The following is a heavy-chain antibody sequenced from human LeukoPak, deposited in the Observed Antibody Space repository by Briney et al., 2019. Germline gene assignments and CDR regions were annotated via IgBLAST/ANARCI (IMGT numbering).Heavy chain of an antibody. V-gene: IGHV3-48*03. CDR1: GFTFSNYA. D-gene: IGHD3-10*01. Sequence: GASLRLSCAASGFTFSNYAINWVRQAPGKGLEWVSYISSSGSTIYYADSVKGRFTISRDNAKNSLYLQMNSLRAEDTAVYYCARVWWFGELSYGFDPWGQGTLVTVSS. CDR2: ISSSGSTI. CDR3: ARVWWFGELSYGFDP. J-gene: IGHJ5*02.